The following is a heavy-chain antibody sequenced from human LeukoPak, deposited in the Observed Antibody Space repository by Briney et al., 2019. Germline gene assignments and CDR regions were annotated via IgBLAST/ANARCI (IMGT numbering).Heavy chain of an antibody. Sequence: GGSMRLSCAASGFTFSSYAMQWVRRAPGKGLEWVAVISYDGSNKYYADSVKGRFTISRDDTKNTLYLQMNSLRAEDTAVYYCVNFESWFDPWGQGTLVTVSS. CDR1: GFTFSSYA. J-gene: IGHJ5*02. CDR2: ISYDGSNK. V-gene: IGHV3-30*14. D-gene: IGHD1-20*01. CDR3: VNFESWFDP.